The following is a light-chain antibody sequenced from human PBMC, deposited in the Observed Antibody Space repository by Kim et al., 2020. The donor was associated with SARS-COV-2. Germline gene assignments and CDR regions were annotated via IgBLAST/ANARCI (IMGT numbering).Light chain of an antibody. V-gene: IGKV3-15*01. J-gene: IGKJ2*01. CDR2: GAS. CDR1: QSVSSN. CDR3: QQYNNWPPYT. Sequence: VYPGERATRSCRASQSVSSNLAGYQQKPGQAPRLLIYGASTRATGIPARFSGSGSGTEFTLTISSLQSEDFAVYYCQQYNNWPPYTFGQGTKLEIK.